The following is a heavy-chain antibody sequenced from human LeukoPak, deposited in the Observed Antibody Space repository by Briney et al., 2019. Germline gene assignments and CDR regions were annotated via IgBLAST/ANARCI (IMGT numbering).Heavy chain of an antibody. CDR2: IFPGDSDT. CDR3: ARYYYDSSDYPQDY. Sequence: GESLKISCKGSGYSFTNYWIGWVRQMPGKGLEWMGIIFPGDSDTRYSPSFQGQVTVSADKSISTAYLQWSSLKASDTAIYYCARYYYDSSDYPQDYWGQGTLVTVSS. J-gene: IGHJ4*02. D-gene: IGHD3-22*01. CDR1: GYSFTNYW. V-gene: IGHV5-51*01.